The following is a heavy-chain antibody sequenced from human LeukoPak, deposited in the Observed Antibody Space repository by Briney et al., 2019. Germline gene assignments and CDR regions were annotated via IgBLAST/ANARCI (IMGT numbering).Heavy chain of an antibody. CDR3: ARGRGYSSSWYDFDY. J-gene: IGHJ4*02. V-gene: IGHV4-34*01. CDR2: INHSGST. Sequence: SETLSLTCAVYGGSFSGYYWSWIRQPPGKGLEWIGEINHSGSTNYNPSLKSRVTISVDTSKNQFSLKLSSVTAADTAVYYCARGRGYSSSWYDFDYWGQGTLVTVSS. CDR1: GGSFSGYY. D-gene: IGHD6-13*01.